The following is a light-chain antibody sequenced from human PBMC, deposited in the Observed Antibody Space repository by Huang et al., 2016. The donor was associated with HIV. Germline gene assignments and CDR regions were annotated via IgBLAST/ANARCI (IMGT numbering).Light chain of an antibody. CDR2: GAF. CDR3: QQSYSTLT. CDR1: QRISAY. Sequence: DIQMTQSPSSLSASVGDSVTITCRASQRISAYLNWFQLKPGKAPMLLIYGAFSFQSGVPTRFSGSGSGTDFTLTISSLQPEDSATYYCQQSYSTLTFGGGTKVEIK. V-gene: IGKV1-39*01. J-gene: IGKJ4*01.